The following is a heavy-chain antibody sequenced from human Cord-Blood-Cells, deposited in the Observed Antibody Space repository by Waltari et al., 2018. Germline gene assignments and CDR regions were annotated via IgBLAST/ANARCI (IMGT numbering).Heavy chain of an antibody. V-gene: IGHV1-2*02. Sequence: QVQLVQSGAEVKKPGASVKVSCKASGYTFTAYYMHWVRQAPGQGLEWMGWINPNSGGTNYAQKFQGRVTRTRDTSISTAYMELSRLRSDDTAVYYCARGPLIYNWNYGAFDIWGQGTMVTVSS. J-gene: IGHJ3*02. D-gene: IGHD1-7*01. CDR1: GYTFTAYY. CDR2: INPNSGGT. CDR3: ARGPLIYNWNYGAFDI.